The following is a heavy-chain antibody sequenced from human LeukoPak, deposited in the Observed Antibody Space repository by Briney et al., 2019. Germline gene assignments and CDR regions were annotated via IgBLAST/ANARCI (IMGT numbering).Heavy chain of an antibody. Sequence: GGSLRLSCTASGFPFIEYSMNWIRQAPGKGLEWVSYIGSGSRNTKYADSVRGRFTISADKAKNSLYLQMNSLRVEDTAVYYCARDHSYAFDNWGQGTLVSVAS. CDR1: GFPFIEYS. V-gene: IGHV3-11*06. D-gene: IGHD5-18*01. J-gene: IGHJ4*02. CDR3: ARDHSYAFDN. CDR2: IGSGSRNT.